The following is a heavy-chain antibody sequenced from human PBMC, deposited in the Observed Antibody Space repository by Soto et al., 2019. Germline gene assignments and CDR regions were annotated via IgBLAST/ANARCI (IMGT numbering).Heavy chain of an antibody. CDR3: ARGALYYGMDV. V-gene: IGHV4-34*01. CDR1: RGSFSGYY. CDR2: INHSAST. J-gene: IGHJ6*02. Sequence: QVQLQQWGAGLLKPSETLSLTCAVSRGSFSGYYWSWIRQPPGKGLEWIGEINHSASTNYNPSLKSRVTISVDMSENQFSLKLSSVTAADTAVYYCARGALYYGMDVWGQGTTVTVSS.